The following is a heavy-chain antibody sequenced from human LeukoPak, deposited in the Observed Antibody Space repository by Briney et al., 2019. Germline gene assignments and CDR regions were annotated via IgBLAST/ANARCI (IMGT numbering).Heavy chain of an antibody. CDR2: IYPSGRS. Sequence: SETLSLTCTVSGGSISTDYWNWIRQPPGKGLEWIGYIYPSGRSNYSPSLKSRVTISADTSKRQLPLKLTSADAADKDIYYYASFYYGSGLAVDYWGQGILVTVSS. J-gene: IGHJ4*02. CDR3: ASFYYGSGLAVDY. V-gene: IGHV4-4*09. CDR1: GGSISTDY. D-gene: IGHD3-10*01.